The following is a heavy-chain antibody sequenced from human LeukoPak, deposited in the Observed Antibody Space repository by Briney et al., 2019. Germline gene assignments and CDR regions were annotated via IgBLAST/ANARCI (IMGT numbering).Heavy chain of an antibody. CDR1: GGTFSSYA. V-gene: IGHV1-69*04. CDR3: AREGGDGYNDGYYFDY. Sequence: SVKVSCKASGGTFSSYAISWVRQAPGQGLEWMGRIIPILGIANYAQKFQGRVTITADKSTSTAYMELSSLRSEDTAVYYCAREGGDGYNDGYYFDYWGQGTLVTVSS. D-gene: IGHD5-24*01. CDR2: IIPILGIA. J-gene: IGHJ4*02.